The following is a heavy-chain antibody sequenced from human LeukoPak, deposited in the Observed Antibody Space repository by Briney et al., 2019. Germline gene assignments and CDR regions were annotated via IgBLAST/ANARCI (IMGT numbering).Heavy chain of an antibody. V-gene: IGHV4-38-2*02. D-gene: IGHD4-23*01. CDR3: ARSSVVTVYFDY. CDR2: IYHSGST. Sequence: SETLSLTCTVSGYSISSGYYWGWIRQPPGKGLEWIGSIYHSGSTYYNPSLKSRVTISVDTSKNQFSLKLSSVTAADTAVYYCARSSVVTVYFDYWGQGTLVTVSS. CDR1: GYSISSGYY. J-gene: IGHJ4*02.